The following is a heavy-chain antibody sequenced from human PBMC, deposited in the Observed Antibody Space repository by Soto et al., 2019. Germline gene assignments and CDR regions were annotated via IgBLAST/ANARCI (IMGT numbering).Heavy chain of an antibody. Sequence: QVQLQESGPGLVKPSETLSLPGTVSGGSISSYYWSWIRQPPGKGLEWIGYIYYSGRTDYGPSLKSRVTIAVATSNIQFALKLSSVTAGDMAVYYCARRWGIYFDFCGPGNLVTVSS. J-gene: IGHJ4*02. D-gene: IGHD7-27*01. V-gene: IGHV4-59*01. CDR2: IYYSGRT. CDR1: GGSISSYY. CDR3: ARRWGIYFDF.